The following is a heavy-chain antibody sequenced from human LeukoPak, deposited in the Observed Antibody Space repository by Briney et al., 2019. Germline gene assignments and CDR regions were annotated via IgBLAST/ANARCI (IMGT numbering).Heavy chain of an antibody. CDR1: GFTFSRYW. Sequence: GGSLRLSCVGSGFTFSRYWLNWVRQAPGKGLEWVANMNQDGSEIYYLDSVKGRFTISRDNAKSSVYLQMNSLRAEDTAVYYCARGGGAAAFNWFDPWGQGTLVTVSS. CDR2: MNQDGSEI. CDR3: ARGGGAAAFNWFDP. V-gene: IGHV3-7*01. D-gene: IGHD6-13*01. J-gene: IGHJ5*02.